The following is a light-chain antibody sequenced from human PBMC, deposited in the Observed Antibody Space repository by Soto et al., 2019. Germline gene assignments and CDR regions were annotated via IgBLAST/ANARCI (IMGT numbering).Light chain of an antibody. Sequence: EIVMTQSPAALSVSPGERATLSCRASQSVSSNLAWYHQKPGQPPRLLIYDASTRATGIPARFSGSGSGTEFTLTISSLQSEDFAFYYCQQHNNWPRTFGQGTKV. CDR2: DAS. CDR1: QSVSSN. CDR3: QQHNNWPRT. V-gene: IGKV3-15*01. J-gene: IGKJ1*01.